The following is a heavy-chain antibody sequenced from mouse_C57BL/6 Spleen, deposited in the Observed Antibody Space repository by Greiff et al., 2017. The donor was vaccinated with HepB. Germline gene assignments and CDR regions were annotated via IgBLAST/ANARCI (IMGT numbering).Heavy chain of an antibody. CDR2: IDPSDSYT. V-gene: IGHV1-59*01. D-gene: IGHD2-4*01. Sequence: QVQLQQPGAEPVRPGTSVKLSCKASGYTFTSYWMHWVKQRPGQGLEWIGVIDPSDSYTNYNQKFKGKATLTVDTSSSTAYMQLSSLTSEDSAVYYCARRRDYLWYFDVWGTGTTVTVSS. J-gene: IGHJ1*03. CDR3: ARRRDYLWYFDV. CDR1: GYTFTSYW.